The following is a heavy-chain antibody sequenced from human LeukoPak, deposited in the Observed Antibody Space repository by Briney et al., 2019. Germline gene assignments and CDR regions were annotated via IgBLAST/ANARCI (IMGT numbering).Heavy chain of an antibody. D-gene: IGHD1-26*01. V-gene: IGHV1-2*02. CDR1: GYTFISYD. CDR3: GVAVSVGRTPWTFEN. CDR2: INPKCGST. Sequence: GASVKVSCKASGYTFISYDVNWLRQTPGQGPEWLGWINPKCGSTNEAQRFQGRVTITADESMNTAYLEVKSLTSDDTAFYYCGVAVSVGRTPWTFENRGHGTLVTVSS. J-gene: IGHJ4*01.